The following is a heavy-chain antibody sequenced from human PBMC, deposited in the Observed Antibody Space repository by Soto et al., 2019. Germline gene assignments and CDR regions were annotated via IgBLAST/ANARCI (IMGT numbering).Heavy chain of an antibody. CDR1: GYTFTSYA. Sequence: ASVKVSCKASGYTFTSYATHWVRQAPGQRLEWMGWIDAGNGNTKYSQKFQGRVTITRDTSASTAYMELSSLRSEDTAVYYCARGSYSGSAGAPHWGQGTLVTVSS. D-gene: IGHD5-12*01. CDR3: ARGSYSGSAGAPH. CDR2: IDAGNGNT. J-gene: IGHJ4*02. V-gene: IGHV1-3*01.